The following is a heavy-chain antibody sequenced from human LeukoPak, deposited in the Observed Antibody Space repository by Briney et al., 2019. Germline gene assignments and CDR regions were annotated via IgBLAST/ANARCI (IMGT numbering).Heavy chain of an antibody. D-gene: IGHD1-14*01. Sequence: GGSPRLSCAASGFTFSSYSMNWVRQAPGKGLEWVSSISSSSSYIYYADSVKGRFTISRDNAKNSLYLQMNSLRAEDTAVYYCARDQPPEDAFDIWGQGTMVTVSS. V-gene: IGHV3-21*01. CDR3: ARDQPPEDAFDI. J-gene: IGHJ3*02. CDR2: ISSSSSYI. CDR1: GFTFSSYS.